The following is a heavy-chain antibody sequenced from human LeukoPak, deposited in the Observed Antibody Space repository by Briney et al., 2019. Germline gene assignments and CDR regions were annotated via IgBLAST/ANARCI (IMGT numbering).Heavy chain of an antibody. Sequence: GESLKISCKGSGYSFTSYWIGWVRQMPGKGLEWMGIIYPGDSDTRYSPSFQGQVTISADKSISTAYLQWSSLKASDTAMYYCARRGVGEIWFGELTEEYYFGYWGQGTLVTVSS. J-gene: IGHJ4*02. V-gene: IGHV5-51*01. CDR1: GYSFTSYW. D-gene: IGHD3-10*01. CDR3: ARRGVGEIWFGELTEEYYFGY. CDR2: IYPGDSDT.